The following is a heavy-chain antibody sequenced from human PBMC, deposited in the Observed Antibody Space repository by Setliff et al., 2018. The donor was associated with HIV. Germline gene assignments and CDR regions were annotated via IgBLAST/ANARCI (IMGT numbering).Heavy chain of an antibody. D-gene: IGHD5-12*01. CDR1: GFTFSNYV. CDR2: ISSSGGRT. Sequence: PGGSLRLSCAASGFTFSNYVMSWVRQTPGKGLEWVSVISSSGGRTYHADSVKGRFTISRDNSKNTLYLQMSSLRVEDTAVYHCAKRRGSGYYGFHGMDLWGQGTTVTVSS. CDR3: AKRRGSGYYGFHGMDL. V-gene: IGHV3-23*01. J-gene: IGHJ6*02.